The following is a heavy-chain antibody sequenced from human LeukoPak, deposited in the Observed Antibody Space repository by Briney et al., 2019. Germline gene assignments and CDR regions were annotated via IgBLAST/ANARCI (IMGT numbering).Heavy chain of an antibody. D-gene: IGHD3-10*01. V-gene: IGHV3-23*01. CDR3: ARDYYGSGRGLYYYYYMDV. CDR2: ISGSGGST. J-gene: IGHJ6*03. Sequence: GGSLRLSCAASGFTFSSYAMSWVRQAPGKGLEWVSAISGSGGSTYYADSVKGRFTISRDNSKNTLYLQMNSLRAKDTAVYYCARDYYGSGRGLYYYYYMDVWGKGTTVTISS. CDR1: GFTFSSYA.